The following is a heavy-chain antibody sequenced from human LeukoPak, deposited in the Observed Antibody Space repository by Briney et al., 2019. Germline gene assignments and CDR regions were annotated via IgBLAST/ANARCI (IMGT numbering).Heavy chain of an antibody. CDR3: ARAVKWDY. CDR1: GFTFSSYE. V-gene: IGHV3-48*03. D-gene: IGHD1-26*01. J-gene: IGHJ4*02. CDR2: ISSSGTTI. Sequence: GGSLRLSCAASGFTFSSYEMNWVRQAPGKGLEWVSYISSSGTTIYYADSVKGRFTISRDTAKNTLYLQMNSLRVEDTAVYYCARAVKWDYWGQGALVTVSS.